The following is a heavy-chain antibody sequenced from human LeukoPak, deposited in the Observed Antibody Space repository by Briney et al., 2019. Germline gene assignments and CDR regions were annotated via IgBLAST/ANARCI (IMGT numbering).Heavy chain of an antibody. J-gene: IGHJ5*02. Sequence: GSLRLSCAASGLTFTDWYMSWIRQPPGKGLEWIGEINHSGSTNYNPSLKSRVTISIDTSKNQFSLEMSSVTAADTAVYYCARGRGARSSRWYNWFDPWGQGTLVTVSS. CDR3: ARGRGARSSRWYNWFDP. D-gene: IGHD6-13*01. V-gene: IGHV4-34*01. CDR1: GLTFTDWY. CDR2: INHSGST.